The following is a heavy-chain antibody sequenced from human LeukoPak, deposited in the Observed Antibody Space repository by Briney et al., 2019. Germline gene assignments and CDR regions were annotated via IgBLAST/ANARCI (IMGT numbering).Heavy chain of an antibody. J-gene: IGHJ4*02. V-gene: IGHV1-46*01. D-gene: IGHD3-10*01. CDR1: GNIFTIYH. Sequence: ASVKVSCKASGNIFTIYHLHWVRLAPGRGLEWMGAVYTDGGTITNTRSFQDRVTMTRDVSTRTVYMELSSLNSEDTAVYYCATEAPGSYRFDNWGQEILVTVSS. CDR3: ATEAPGSYRFDN. CDR2: VYTDGGTI.